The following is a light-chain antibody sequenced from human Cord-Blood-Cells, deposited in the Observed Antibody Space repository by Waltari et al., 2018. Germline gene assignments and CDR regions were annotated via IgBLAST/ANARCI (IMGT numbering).Light chain of an antibody. Sequence: EIVLPPSPATLSLSPGERATLSCRASQSVSSYLAWYQQKPGQAPRLLIYGASNRATGIPARFSGSGSGTDFTLTISSLEPEDFAVYYCQQRSNWPLFTFGPGTKVDIK. CDR1: QSVSSY. CDR3: QQRSNWPLFT. J-gene: IGKJ3*01. V-gene: IGKV3-11*01. CDR2: GAS.